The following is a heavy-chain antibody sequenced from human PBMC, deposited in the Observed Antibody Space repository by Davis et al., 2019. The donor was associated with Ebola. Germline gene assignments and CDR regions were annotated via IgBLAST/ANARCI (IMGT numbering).Heavy chain of an antibody. V-gene: IGHV3-21*01. J-gene: IGHJ6*03. Sequence: GGSLRLSCAASGFTFSNYGMNWVRQAPGKGLEWVSAIRSGSTYIFYADSVKGRFTISRDNAKNSLYLQMNSLRDEDTAVYYCARRYEAYYYGRDQKKYYYYYYMDVWGKGTTVTVSS. CDR3: ARRYEAYYYGRDQKKYYYYYYMDV. CDR1: GFTFSNYG. CDR2: IRSGSTYI. D-gene: IGHD3-10*01.